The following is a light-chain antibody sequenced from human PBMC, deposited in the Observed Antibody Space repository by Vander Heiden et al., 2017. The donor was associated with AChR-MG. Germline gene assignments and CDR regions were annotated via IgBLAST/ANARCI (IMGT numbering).Light chain of an antibody. V-gene: IGLV2-14*03. J-gene: IGLJ3*02. CDR3: SSYTTYSTWV. CDR2: DVT. CDR1: GSDVGDNNY. Sequence: QSALTQPASVSGSPGQSITISCTGTGSDVGDNNYVSWYQQHPGKAPKLMIYDVTDRPSGVSDRFSGSKSGNTASLTISGLQAEDEADYYCSSYTTYSTWVFGGGTKLTVL.